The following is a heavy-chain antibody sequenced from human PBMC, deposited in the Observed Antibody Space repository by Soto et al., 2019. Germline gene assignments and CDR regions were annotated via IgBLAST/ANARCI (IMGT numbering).Heavy chain of an antibody. D-gene: IGHD6-19*01. CDR2: SKHTGSS. CDR3: AVAGYSSGWYLNYFEN. V-gene: IGHV4-34*01. Sequence: SVTLSLTCAVYAGSFSGYYWNWILQPPGKGLEWIGESKHTGSSNNDPSLKGRVTISVDTSKKQFSLHLSAATAADTAVYYWAVAGYSSGWYLNYFENWDQDTLV. J-gene: IGHJ4*01. CDR1: AGSFSGYY.